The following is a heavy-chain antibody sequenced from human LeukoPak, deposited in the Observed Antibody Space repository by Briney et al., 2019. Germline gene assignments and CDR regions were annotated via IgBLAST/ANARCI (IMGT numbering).Heavy chain of an antibody. J-gene: IGHJ4*02. CDR2: IYYSGST. D-gene: IGHD6-13*01. CDR3: ARWRYSSSPSRWYFDY. Sequence: SETLSLTCTVSGGSISSYYWSWIRQPPGKGLEWIGYIYYSGSTNYNPSLKSRVTISVDTSKNQFSLKLSSVTAADTAVYYCARWRYSSSPSRWYFDYWGQGTLVTVSS. V-gene: IGHV4-59*08. CDR1: GGSISSYY.